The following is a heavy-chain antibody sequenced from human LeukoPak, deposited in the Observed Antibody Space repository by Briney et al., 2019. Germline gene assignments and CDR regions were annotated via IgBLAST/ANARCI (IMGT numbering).Heavy chain of an antibody. V-gene: IGHV3-23*01. Sequence: PGGSLRLSCAASGFTFSSYAMSWVRQAPGKGLEWVSAISGSGGSTYYADSVKGRFTISRDNSKNTLYLQMNSLRAEDTAVYYCAKKGLAYCGGGCYSDMDYYYYYMDVGGKGTTVTVSS. J-gene: IGHJ6*03. CDR1: GFTFSSYA. CDR3: AKKGLAYCGGGCYSDMDYYYYYMDV. CDR2: ISGSGGST. D-gene: IGHD2-21*01.